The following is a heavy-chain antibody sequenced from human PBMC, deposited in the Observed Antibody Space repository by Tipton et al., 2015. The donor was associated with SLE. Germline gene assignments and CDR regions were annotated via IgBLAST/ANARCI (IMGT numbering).Heavy chain of an antibody. CDR2: INHSGST. J-gene: IGHJ4*02. CDR1: GGSISSYY. CDR3: ARDLSSHSSGWYFGY. V-gene: IGHV4-34*01. D-gene: IGHD6-19*01. Sequence: LRLSCTVSGGSISSYYWSWIRQPPGKGLEWIGEINHSGSTDYNPSLKSRVTISVDTSKNQFSLKLSSVTAADTAVYYCARDLSSHSSGWYFGYWGQGTPVTVSS.